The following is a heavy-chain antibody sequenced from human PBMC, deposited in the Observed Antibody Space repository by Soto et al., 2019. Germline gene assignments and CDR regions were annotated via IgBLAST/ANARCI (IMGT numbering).Heavy chain of an antibody. J-gene: IGHJ6*02. CDR3: ARDRAVAGRAYYYYGMDV. CDR1: GGSISSYY. Sequence: SETLSLTCTVSGGSISSYYWIWIRQPPGKGLEWIGYIYYSGSTNYNPSLKSRVTISVDTSKNQFSLKLSSVTAADTAVYYCARDRAVAGRAYYYYGMDVWGQGTTVTVSS. D-gene: IGHD6-19*01. V-gene: IGHV4-59*12. CDR2: IYYSGST.